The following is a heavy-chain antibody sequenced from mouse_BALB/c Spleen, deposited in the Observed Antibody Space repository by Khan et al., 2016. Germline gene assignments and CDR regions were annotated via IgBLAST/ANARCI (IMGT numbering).Heavy chain of an antibody. CDR2: ISYSGNT. J-gene: IGHJ2*01. CDR1: GYSITSGYG. Sequence: EVQLQESGPGLVKPSQSFSLTCTVTGYSITSGYGWNWLRQFPGNQLELMVYISYSGNTNYNPYLKSRISITRATSMNQFFQQLSSVTTEDTGTYYCARTSRIKYWGQGTTLTGSS. V-gene: IGHV3-2*02. CDR3: ARTSRIKY. D-gene: IGHD1-1*01.